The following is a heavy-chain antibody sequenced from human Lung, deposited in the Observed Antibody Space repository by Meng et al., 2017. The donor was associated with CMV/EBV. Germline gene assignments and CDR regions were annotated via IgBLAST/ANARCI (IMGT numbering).Heavy chain of an antibody. V-gene: IGHV4-30-4*01. Sequence: CHVSGGSVRSGDYYWSWIRQTPGKGLEWIGYIYYSGNPYYNPSLKSRLTISLDTSKNQFSLRLSSVTAADTALYYCARGSVPLSWFDPWGQGTLVTVSS. D-gene: IGHD5/OR15-5a*01. J-gene: IGHJ5*02. CDR2: IYYSGNP. CDR1: GGSVRSGDYY. CDR3: ARGSVPLSWFDP.